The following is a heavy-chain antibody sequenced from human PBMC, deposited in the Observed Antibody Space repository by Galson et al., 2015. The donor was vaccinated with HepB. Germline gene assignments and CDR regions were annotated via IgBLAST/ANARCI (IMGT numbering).Heavy chain of an antibody. V-gene: IGHV6-1*01. D-gene: IGHD3-16*02. CDR3: AREELITFGGVIVKSPYYYYYYMDV. J-gene: IGHJ6*03. Sequence: CAISGDSVSSNSAAWNWIRQSPSRGLEWLGRTYYRSKWYNDYAVSVKSRITINPDTSKNQFSLQLNSVTPEDTAVYYCAREELITFGGVIVKSPYYYYYYMDVWGKGTTVTVSS. CDR1: GDSVSSNSAA. CDR2: TYYRSKWYN.